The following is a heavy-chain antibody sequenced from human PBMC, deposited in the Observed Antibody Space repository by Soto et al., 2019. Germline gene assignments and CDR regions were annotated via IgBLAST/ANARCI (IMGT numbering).Heavy chain of an antibody. V-gene: IGHV3-23*01. CDR3: AKDNGLWFLSYFDY. J-gene: IGHJ4*02. CDR2: ISGSGGST. CDR1: GFTFSSYA. Sequence: PGGSLRLSCAASGFTFSSYAMSRVRQAPGKGLEWVSAISGSGGSTYYADSVKGRFTISRDNSKNTLYLQMNSLRAEDTAVYYCAKDNGLWFLSYFDYWGQGTLVTVSS. D-gene: IGHD5-18*01.